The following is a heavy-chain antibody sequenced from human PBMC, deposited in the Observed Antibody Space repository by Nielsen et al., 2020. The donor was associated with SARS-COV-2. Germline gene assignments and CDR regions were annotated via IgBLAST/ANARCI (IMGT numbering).Heavy chain of an antibody. CDR3: ARLAAVFFPSLFYFDN. V-gene: IGHV4-30-4*08. Sequence: SETLSLTCSVSGASINNDYYHWTWIRQRPGKGLEWIGRIGFNGNAYCTPSLKSRLTISIDTSHKQFSLRLSSVTAADTAVYYCARLAAVFFPSLFYFDNWGQGTLVTVSP. CDR2: IGFNGNA. CDR1: GASINNDYYH. D-gene: IGHD2-21*01. J-gene: IGHJ4*02.